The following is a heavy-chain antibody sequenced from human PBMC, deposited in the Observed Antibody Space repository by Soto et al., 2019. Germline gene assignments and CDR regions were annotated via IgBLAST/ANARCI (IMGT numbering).Heavy chain of an antibody. CDR1: GYSFTSYW. D-gene: IGHD3-16*02. V-gene: IGHV5-51*01. CDR3: ARLSREEISKTFDY. Sequence: PGESLKISCKGSGYSFTSYWIDWVRQMPGKGLEWMGTIYPGDSDTRYSPSFQGQVSISADKSTSTAYLQWSSLKASDTAMYYCARLSREEISKTFDYWGLGSLVTVSS. J-gene: IGHJ4*02. CDR2: IYPGDSDT.